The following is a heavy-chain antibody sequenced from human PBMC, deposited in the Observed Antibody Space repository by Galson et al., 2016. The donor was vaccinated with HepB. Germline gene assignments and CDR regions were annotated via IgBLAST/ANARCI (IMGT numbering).Heavy chain of an antibody. V-gene: IGHV3-15*01. Sequence: SLRLSCAASGFTFNKVWMSWVRQAPGKGLEWVGRIHSRTDGGTTDYAAPVKGRFIISRDDSKNTLYLQMNSLKIEDTAVYYCKTRIDPFAGDRWGQGTRATVSS. CDR3: KTRIDPFAGDR. J-gene: IGHJ4*02. CDR1: GFTFNKVW. CDR2: IHSRTDGGTT. D-gene: IGHD3-16*01.